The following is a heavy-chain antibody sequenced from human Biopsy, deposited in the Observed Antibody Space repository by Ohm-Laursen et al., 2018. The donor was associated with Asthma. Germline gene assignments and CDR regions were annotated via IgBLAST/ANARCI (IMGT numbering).Heavy chain of an antibody. CDR1: GGAIRTSGYY. J-gene: IGHJ4*02. CDR2: MYYSGSA. CDR3: ARHQEAASYHYDGSIAY. D-gene: IGHD3-22*01. Sequence: PSETLSLTCSVSGGAIRTSGYYWGWIRQPPGKGLEWIGSMYYSGSASYNPSLETRVTISVDTSKNQFSLKLSSVTAADTAVYFCARHQEAASYHYDGSIAYWGQGIPVTVSS. V-gene: IGHV4-39*01.